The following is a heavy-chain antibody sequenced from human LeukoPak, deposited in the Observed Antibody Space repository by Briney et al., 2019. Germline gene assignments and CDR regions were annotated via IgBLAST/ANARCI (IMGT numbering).Heavy chain of an antibody. D-gene: IGHD1-26*01. CDR2: INPSGGST. V-gene: IGHV1-46*01. Sequence: ASVKVSCKASGYTFTSYYMHWVRHAPGQGLEWMGIINPSGGSTSYAQKFQGRVTMTRDTSTSTVYTELSSLRSEDTAVYYCARLVVLGGSFKDYYYYMDVWGKGTTVTVSS. J-gene: IGHJ6*03. CDR1: GYTFTSYY. CDR3: ARLVVLGGSFKDYYYYMDV.